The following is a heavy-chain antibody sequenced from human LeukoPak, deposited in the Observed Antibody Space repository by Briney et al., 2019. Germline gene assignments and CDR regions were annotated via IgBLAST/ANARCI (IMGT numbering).Heavy chain of an antibody. J-gene: IGHJ4*02. CDR2: ISSSSSYI. CDR3: AKIPSAVPGRGFDY. V-gene: IGHV3-21*01. Sequence: GGSLRLSCAASGFTFSSYSMNWVRQAPGKGLEWVSSISSSSSYIYYADSVKGRFTISRDNAKNSLYLQMNSLRAEDTAVYYCAKIPSAVPGRGFDYWGQGTLVTVSS. D-gene: IGHD6-19*01. CDR1: GFTFSSYS.